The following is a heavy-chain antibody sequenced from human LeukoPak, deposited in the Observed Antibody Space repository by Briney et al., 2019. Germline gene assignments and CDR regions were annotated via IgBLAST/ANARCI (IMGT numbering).Heavy chain of an antibody. CDR3: ARDLFGAFDY. J-gene: IGHJ4*02. CDR1: GFSFSSYW. D-gene: IGHD3-16*01. V-gene: IGHV3-74*01. CDR2: INSDGSST. Sequence: GGSLRLSCAASGFSFSSYWMHWVRQAPGKGLGWVSGINSDGSSTSYADSVKGRFTISRDNAKNTLYLQMNSMRAEDTAVYYCARDLFGAFDYWGQGTLVTVSS.